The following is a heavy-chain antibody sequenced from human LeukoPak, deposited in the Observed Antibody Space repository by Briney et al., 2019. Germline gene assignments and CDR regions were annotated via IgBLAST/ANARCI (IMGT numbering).Heavy chain of an antibody. Sequence: PGGSLRLSYAASGFTFDDYAMHWVRQAPGKGLEWVSGISWNSGSIGYADSVKGRFTISRDNAKNSLYLQMNSLRAEDTALYYCAKDYDSSGYYLYYFDYWGQGTLVTVSS. CDR1: GFTFDDYA. CDR2: ISWNSGSI. V-gene: IGHV3-9*01. D-gene: IGHD3-22*01. CDR3: AKDYDSSGYYLYYFDY. J-gene: IGHJ4*02.